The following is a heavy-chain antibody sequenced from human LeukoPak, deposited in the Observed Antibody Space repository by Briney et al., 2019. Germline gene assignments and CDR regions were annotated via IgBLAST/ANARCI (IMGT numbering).Heavy chain of an antibody. J-gene: IGHJ4*02. CDR2: IISNENSA. CDR1: GFTFSSNW. Sequence: GGSLRLSCAASGFTFSSNWMHWVRQAPGKGLVWVSRIISNENSATYADSVKGRFTISRDNSKNTLYLQMNSLRAEDTAVFYCAKAQGGYAFDSWGQGTLVTGSS. CDR3: AKAQGGYAFDS. V-gene: IGHV3-74*01. D-gene: IGHD3-22*01.